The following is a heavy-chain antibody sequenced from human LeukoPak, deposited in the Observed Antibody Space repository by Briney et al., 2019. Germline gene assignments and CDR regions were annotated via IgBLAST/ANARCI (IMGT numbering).Heavy chain of an antibody. Sequence: PGGSLRLSCTASGFTSSSYDMSWVRQAPGKALEWVSSISEIISGTYYADSVKGRFTISRDTSKNTLYLQMNSLRAEDTAIYYCARASSSSRPYYFDYWGQGTLVTVSS. CDR3: ARASSSSRPYYFDY. CDR1: GFTSSSYD. CDR2: ISEIISGT. J-gene: IGHJ4*02. V-gene: IGHV3-23*01. D-gene: IGHD6-6*01.